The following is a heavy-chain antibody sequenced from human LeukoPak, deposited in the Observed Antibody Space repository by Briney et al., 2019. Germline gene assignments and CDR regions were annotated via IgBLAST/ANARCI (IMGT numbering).Heavy chain of an antibody. D-gene: IGHD6-19*01. J-gene: IGHJ4*02. CDR3: AKDTLAVAGLSFIRPDHYFDY. V-gene: IGHV3-23*01. CDR2: ISGSSSST. CDR1: GFTFSNYA. Sequence: GGSLRLSCAVSGFTFSNYAMSWVRQAPGKGLEWVSAISGSSSSTYYADSVEGRFTISRDNSKNTLYLQMNSLRAEDTAVYYCAKDTLAVAGLSFIRPDHYFDYWGQGTLVTVSS.